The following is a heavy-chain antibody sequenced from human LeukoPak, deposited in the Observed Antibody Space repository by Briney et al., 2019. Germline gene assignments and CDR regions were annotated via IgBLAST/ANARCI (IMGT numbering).Heavy chain of an antibody. J-gene: IGHJ4*02. CDR1: SGPIRSYH. CDR2: IYTTGDT. V-gene: IGHV4-4*07. D-gene: IGHD3/OR15-3a*01. Sequence: PSETLSLTCTVSSGPIRSYHWAWIRQPAGKELEWIGRIYTTGDTDYNPSLKSRVTMSVDTSKNQFSLNLRSVTTADTAFYYCARNGYTKSWTHLDYWGQGILVSVSS. CDR3: ARNGYTKSWTHLDY.